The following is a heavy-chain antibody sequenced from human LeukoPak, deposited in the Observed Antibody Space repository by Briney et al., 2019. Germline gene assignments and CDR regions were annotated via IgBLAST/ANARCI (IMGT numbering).Heavy chain of an antibody. CDR1: GGSFIGYY. D-gene: IGHD3-10*01. CDR2: INHSGST. J-gene: IGHJ4*02. Sequence: SETLSLTCAVHGGSFIGYYWSWIPQPPGKGLEWIGEINHSGSTNYNPSLKSRVTISVDTSKNQFSLKLSSVTAADTAVYYCARGSKVRGVSYFDYWGQGTLVTVSS. V-gene: IGHV4-34*01. CDR3: ARGSKVRGVSYFDY.